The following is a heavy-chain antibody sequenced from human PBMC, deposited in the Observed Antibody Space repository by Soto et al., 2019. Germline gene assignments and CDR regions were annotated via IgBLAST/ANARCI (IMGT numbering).Heavy chain of an antibody. J-gene: IGHJ4*02. CDR1: GFPFTSFF. D-gene: IGHD7-27*01. Sequence: HVQLVQSGAEVKRPGASVKVSCKASGFPFTSFFIHWVRQAPGQGLEWMGVINPSRGSANYEQKFQGRLTLTRDTSSSTVCMDLCSLKSEDTALCYWVRAPNVFDIWGQGTLVTVSS. CDR3: VRAPNVFDI. V-gene: IGHV1-46*01. CDR2: INPSRGSA.